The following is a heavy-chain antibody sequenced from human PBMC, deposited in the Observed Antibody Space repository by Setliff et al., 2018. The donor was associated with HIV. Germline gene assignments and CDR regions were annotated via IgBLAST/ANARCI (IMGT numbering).Heavy chain of an antibody. D-gene: IGHD3-9*01. V-gene: IGHV5-51*01. Sequence: GESLKMSCKDYGHSFPNDWIGWVRQMPGKGLEWVAIIFPGDSETRYSPSFEGRVTRGAARSLNTVYLQWSSLRASDTAVYYCTRHPLRPGIAGYFYFVDVWGTGTTVTVSS. J-gene: IGHJ6*03. CDR3: TRHPLRPGIAGYFYFVDV. CDR2: IFPGDSET. CDR1: GHSFPNDW.